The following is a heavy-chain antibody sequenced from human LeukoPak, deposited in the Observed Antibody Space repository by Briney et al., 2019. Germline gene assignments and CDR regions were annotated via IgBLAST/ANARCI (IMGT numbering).Heavy chain of an antibody. Sequence: GRSLRLSCAASGFTFDDYAMHWVRQAPGKGLEWVSGISWNSGSIGYADSVKGRFTISRDNAKNSLYLQMNSLRAEDTALYYCAKGDYYDSSHGFDYWGQGTLVTVSS. J-gene: IGHJ4*02. CDR1: GFTFDDYA. CDR3: AKGDYYDSSHGFDY. CDR2: ISWNSGSI. V-gene: IGHV3-9*01. D-gene: IGHD3-22*01.